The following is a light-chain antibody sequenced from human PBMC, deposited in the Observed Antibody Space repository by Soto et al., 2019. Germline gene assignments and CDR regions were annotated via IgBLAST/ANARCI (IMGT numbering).Light chain of an antibody. CDR3: QQYGMSTPLT. CDR1: QSVITSF. Sequence: EIVLTQSPGTLSLSPGERATLSCRASQSVITSFLAWFQHKPGQAPRLLIYGASSRATGIPDRFSGSGSGTDFALTISRLETEDSAVYYCQQYGMSTPLTFGQGTKLEI. J-gene: IGKJ2*01. CDR2: GAS. V-gene: IGKV3-20*01.